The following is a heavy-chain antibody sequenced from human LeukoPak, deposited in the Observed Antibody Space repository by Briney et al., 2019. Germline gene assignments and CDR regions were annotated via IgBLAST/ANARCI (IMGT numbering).Heavy chain of an antibody. CDR1: GGSISSGGYY. Sequence: PSETLSLTCTVSGGSISSGGYYWSWIRQHPGKGLEWIGYIYYSGSTYYNPSLKSRVTISVDTSKNQFPLKLSSVTAADTAVYYCAGLIVATTYFDYWGQGTLVTVSS. D-gene: IGHD5-12*01. V-gene: IGHV4-31*03. CDR2: IYYSGST. J-gene: IGHJ4*02. CDR3: AGLIVATTYFDY.